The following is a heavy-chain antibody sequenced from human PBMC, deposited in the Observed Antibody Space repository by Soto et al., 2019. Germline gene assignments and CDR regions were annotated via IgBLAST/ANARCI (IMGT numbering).Heavy chain of an antibody. Sequence: QVQLQQWGAGLLKPSETLSLTCAVYGGSFSGYYWSWIRQPPGKGLEWIGEINHSGRTNYNSSLKSRVNISVDTSKNQFSLKLSSVTAADTAVYYCARDGYNYGSFDYWGQGTLVTVSS. CDR3: ARDGYNYGSFDY. J-gene: IGHJ4*02. CDR1: GGSFSGYY. D-gene: IGHD5-18*01. CDR2: INHSGRT. V-gene: IGHV4-34*01.